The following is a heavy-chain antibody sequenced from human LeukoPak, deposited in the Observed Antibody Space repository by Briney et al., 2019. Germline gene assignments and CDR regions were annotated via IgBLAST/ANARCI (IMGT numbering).Heavy chain of an antibody. CDR2: ISYDGSNK. V-gene: IGHV3-30-3*01. Sequence: GRSLRLSCAASGFTFSSYAMHWVRQAPGKGLEWVAVISYDGSNKYYADPVKGRFTISRDNSKNTLYLQMNSLRAEDTAVYYCARQRLGYCSGGSCYSSHNWFDPWGQGTLVTVSS. J-gene: IGHJ5*02. CDR1: GFTFSSYA. D-gene: IGHD2-15*01. CDR3: ARQRLGYCSGGSCYSSHNWFDP.